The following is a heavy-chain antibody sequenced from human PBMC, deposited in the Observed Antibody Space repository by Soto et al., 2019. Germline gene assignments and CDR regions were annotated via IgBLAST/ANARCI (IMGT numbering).Heavy chain of an antibody. J-gene: IGHJ5*02. CDR1: GYTFSSYG. D-gene: IGHD2-15*01. CDR3: ARDGYCHGRSCYRGGWFEP. V-gene: IGHV1-18*01. CDR2: ISPYNGDT. Sequence: ASVKVSCKASGYTFSSYGVTWVRQAPGQGLEWMGWISPYNGDTNYAQKFQGRVTMTTDTSTSTAYMELRSLRSDDTAVYYCARDGYCHGRSCYRGGWFEPWGQGTLVSVSS.